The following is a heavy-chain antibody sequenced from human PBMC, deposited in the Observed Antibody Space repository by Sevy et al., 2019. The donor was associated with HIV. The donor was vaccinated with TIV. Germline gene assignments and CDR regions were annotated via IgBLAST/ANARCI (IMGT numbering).Heavy chain of an antibody. V-gene: IGHV4-39*02. CDR2: IHYSGST. Sequence: SENLSLTCTVSGGSFSTSYYWGWVRQPPGKGPEWIGCIHYSGSTYYNPSLKSRVSISVDTSKNSCSLKLSSVTAADTHEYYCAYMGRGYYFYFELWGQGTLVTVSS. CDR1: GGSFSTSYY. J-gene: IGHJ4*02. CDR3: AYMGRGYYFYFEL. D-gene: IGHD3-3*01.